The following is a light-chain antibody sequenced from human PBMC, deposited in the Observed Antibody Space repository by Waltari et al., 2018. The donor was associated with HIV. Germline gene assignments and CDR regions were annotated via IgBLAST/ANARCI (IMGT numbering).Light chain of an antibody. CDR1: QGISSY. J-gene: IGKJ1*01. Sequence: DIQLTQSPSFLSASVGDRVTITCRASQGISSYLAWYQQKPGKAPKLLIYAASTLQSGVPSRFSGSGSGTEFNLTISSLQPEDFATYYCQQLNSYRTFGQGTKVEIK. CDR2: AAS. V-gene: IGKV1-9*01. CDR3: QQLNSYRT.